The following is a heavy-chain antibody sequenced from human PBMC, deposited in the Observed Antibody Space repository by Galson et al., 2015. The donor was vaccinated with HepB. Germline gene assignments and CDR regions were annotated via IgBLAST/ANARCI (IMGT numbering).Heavy chain of an antibody. CDR3: ARVAVYDILTGFPIRGGEDDY. V-gene: IGHV3-72*01. CDR1: GFTFSDHY. J-gene: IGHJ4*02. CDR2: TRNKANSYTT. Sequence: SLRLSCAASGFTFSDHYMDWVRQAPGKGLEWVGRTRNKANSYTTEYAASVKGRFTISRDDSKNSLYLQMNSLKTEDTAVYYCARVAVYDILTGFPIRGGEDDYWGQGTLVTVSP. D-gene: IGHD3-9*01.